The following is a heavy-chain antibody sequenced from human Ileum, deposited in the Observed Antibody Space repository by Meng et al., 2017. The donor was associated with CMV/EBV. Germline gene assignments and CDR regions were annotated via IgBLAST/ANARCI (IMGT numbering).Heavy chain of an antibody. CDR2: IYHRGST. J-gene: IGHJ4*02. CDR1: GYSISSGYY. Sequence: SETLSLTCTVSGYSISSGYYWGWIRQPPGKGLEWIGSIYHRGSTYYNPPLKSRVTISVDTFKNQFSLKLSSATAADTAVYYCASLRCSSTSCYGGVDYWGQGTLVTVSS. V-gene: IGHV4-38-2*02. D-gene: IGHD2-2*01. CDR3: ASLRCSSTSCYGGVDY.